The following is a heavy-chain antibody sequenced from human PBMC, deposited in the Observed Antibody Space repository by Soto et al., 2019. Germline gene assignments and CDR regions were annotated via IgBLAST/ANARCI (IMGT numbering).Heavy chain of an antibody. V-gene: IGHV3-33*01. CDR1: GFTFSGYG. J-gene: IGHJ4*02. CDR3: ASRSTYSSSTDRRDY. Sequence: GGSLRLSCAATGFTFSGYGMHWVRQAPGKGLEWVAVVRHDGSNIHYADFVKGRFTISRDNSKNTLYLQMNSLRAEDTAVYYCASRSTYSSSTDRRDYWGQGTLVTVSS. D-gene: IGHD6-13*01. CDR2: VRHDGSNI.